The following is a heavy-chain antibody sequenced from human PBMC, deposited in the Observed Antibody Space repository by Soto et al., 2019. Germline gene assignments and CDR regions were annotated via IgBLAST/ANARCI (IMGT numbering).Heavy chain of an antibody. CDR2: IKTEVNNYAT. V-gene: IGHV3-73*01. J-gene: IGHJ4*02. Sequence: LRLSCAASGFAFNGSIIHWVRQTPGKGLEWVGRIKTEVNNYATSYGPTVKGRFTISRDDSQTTTYLQMISLKTEDTAVYYCATLPYYSESRPTESVDYWGQGALVTVSS. CDR1: GFAFNGSI. CDR3: ATLPYYSESRPTESVDY. D-gene: IGHD3-22*01.